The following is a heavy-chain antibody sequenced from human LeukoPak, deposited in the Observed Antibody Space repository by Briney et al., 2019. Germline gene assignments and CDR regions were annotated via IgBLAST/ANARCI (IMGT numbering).Heavy chain of an antibody. CDR1: GGSISSSSYY. Sequence: SETLSLTCTVSGGSISSSSYYWGWIRQPPGKGLEWIGSIYYSGSTYYNPSLKSRVTISVDTSKNQFSLKLSSVTAADTAVYYCASSGEYYYDSSGLDYWGQGTLVTVSS. CDR3: ASSGEYYYDSSGLDY. CDR2: IYYSGST. J-gene: IGHJ4*02. D-gene: IGHD3-22*01. V-gene: IGHV4-39*07.